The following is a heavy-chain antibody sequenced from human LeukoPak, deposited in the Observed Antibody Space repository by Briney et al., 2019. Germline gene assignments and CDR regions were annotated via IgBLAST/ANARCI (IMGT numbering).Heavy chain of an antibody. D-gene: IGHD3-9*01. CDR3: AKVSESNYDILTGYYTPYYFDY. J-gene: IGHJ4*02. CDR1: GFTFSISA. Sequence: HAGGSLRLSCAASGFTFSISAMSWVRQAPGKGLEWVSGISDSGGSTFYADSVKGRFTISRDNSKNILHLQMNSLRADDTAVYYCAKVSESNYDILTGYYTPYYFDYWGQGTLVTVSS. V-gene: IGHV3-23*01. CDR2: ISDSGGST.